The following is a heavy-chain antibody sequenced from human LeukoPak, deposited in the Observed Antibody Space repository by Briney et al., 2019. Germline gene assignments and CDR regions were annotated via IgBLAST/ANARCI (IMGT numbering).Heavy chain of an antibody. D-gene: IGHD4-17*01. V-gene: IGHV4-39*07. CDR1: GGSISTSLYY. CDR2: IYYSGRT. Sequence: SETLSLTCSVSGGSISTSLYYWGWIRQPPGKGLEWIGSIYYSGRTNYNPSLKSRVTISVDTSKNQFSLKLSSVTAADTAVYYCARGYGDHGYNWFDPWGQGTLVTVSS. CDR3: ARGYGDHGYNWFDP. J-gene: IGHJ5*02.